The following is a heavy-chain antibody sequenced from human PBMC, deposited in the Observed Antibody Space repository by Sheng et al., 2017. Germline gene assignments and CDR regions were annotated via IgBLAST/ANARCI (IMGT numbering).Heavy chain of an antibody. V-gene: IGHV1-18*01. Sequence: QVQLVQSGAEVKKPGASVKVSCKASGYDFDTYGLSWVRQAPGQGLEWMGWISNYNGNTNYAQKFRGRFNVTTDKSTTTIYMELRSLRPDDTAIYYCAREGLAGTLDFYYGMDVWGQGTTVTVSS. CDR1: GYDFDTYG. CDR3: AREGLAGTLDFYYGMDV. J-gene: IGHJ6*02. CDR2: ISNYNGNT. D-gene: IGHD1-1*01.